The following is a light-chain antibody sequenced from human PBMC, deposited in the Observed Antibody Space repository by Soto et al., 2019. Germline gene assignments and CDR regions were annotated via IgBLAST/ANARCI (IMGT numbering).Light chain of an antibody. V-gene: IGKV1-33*01. Sequence: DIQMSKSPSALSAYVGDRVTNTCQASQYISDVLNWCQQLPGKAPKVLIYDASKLQTGVPSRFSGRGSGKDFTFTISSLQPDDSGTYYCQQFYDLPITFGQGTRLEIK. J-gene: IGKJ5*01. CDR1: QYISDV. CDR2: DAS. CDR3: QQFYDLPIT.